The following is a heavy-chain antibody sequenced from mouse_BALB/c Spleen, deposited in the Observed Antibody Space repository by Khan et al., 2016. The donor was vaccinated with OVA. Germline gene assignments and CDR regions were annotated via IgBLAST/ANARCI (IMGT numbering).Heavy chain of an antibody. CDR2: IDPPNDDS. CDR3: ATLCGNTFRY. J-gene: IGHJ3*01. CDR1: GLNIKDTY. Sequence: VQLQQPGAELVKSGASVKLSCSASGLNIKDTYIHWLKQRPEQGLEWIGRIDPPNDDSKYGPKFQAKATLTADTSSNTAYLQLSSLTSEDTAVYYCATLCGNTFRYWGQGTLVSVSA. D-gene: IGHD2-1*01. V-gene: IGHV14-3*02.